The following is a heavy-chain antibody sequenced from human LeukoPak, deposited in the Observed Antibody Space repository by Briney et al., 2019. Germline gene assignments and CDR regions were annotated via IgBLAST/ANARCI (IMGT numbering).Heavy chain of an antibody. CDR1: GGFIINGKW. D-gene: IGHD6-19*01. CDR3: ARHSSGWPNWFDP. Sequence: SETLSLTCGVSGGFIINGKWWSWVRQPPGKGLEWIGEISHSGSPNYNPSLKGRLTISVDTAKNQFSLKLSSVTAADTAVYYCARHSSGWPNWFDPWGQGTLVTVSS. J-gene: IGHJ5*02. CDR2: ISHSGSP. V-gene: IGHV4/OR15-8*01.